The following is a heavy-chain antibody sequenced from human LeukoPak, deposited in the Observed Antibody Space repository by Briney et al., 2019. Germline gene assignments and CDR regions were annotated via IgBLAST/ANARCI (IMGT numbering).Heavy chain of an antibody. CDR2: IRSKANSYAT. D-gene: IGHD3-9*01. CDR3: IRHSRDFDWRFDY. J-gene: IGHJ4*02. Sequence: GGSLRLSCAASGFXFSGSAIHWVRQASGKGLEWVGRIRSKANSYATAYAASVKGRFTISRDDSKNTAYLQMNSLKTEDTAVYYCIRHSRDFDWRFDYWGQGTLVTVSS. CDR1: GFXFSGSA. V-gene: IGHV3-73*01.